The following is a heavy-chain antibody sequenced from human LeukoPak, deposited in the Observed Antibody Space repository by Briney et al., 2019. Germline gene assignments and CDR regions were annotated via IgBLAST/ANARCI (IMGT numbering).Heavy chain of an antibody. CDR2: INPNSGGT. D-gene: IGHD3-16*02. V-gene: IGHV1-2*02. J-gene: IGHJ4*02. CDR3: ATFWGSYRF. CDR1: GYTFTGYY. Sequence: ASVKVSCKASGYTFTGYYMHWLRQAPGQGLEWMGWINPNSGGTNYAQKFQGRVTITADKSTSTAYMELSSLRSEDTAVYYCATFWGSYRFWGQGTLVTVSS.